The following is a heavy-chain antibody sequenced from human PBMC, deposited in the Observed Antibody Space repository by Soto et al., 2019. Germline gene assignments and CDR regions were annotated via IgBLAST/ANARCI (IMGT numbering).Heavy chain of an antibody. V-gene: IGHV4-39*01. CDR1: GGSISSSSYY. CDR3: ARMIAAAAFYYFDY. J-gene: IGHJ4*02. CDR2: IYYSGST. Sequence: ETLSLTCTVSGGSISSSSYYWGWIRQPPGKGLEWIGSIYYSGSTYYNPSLKSRVTISVDTSKNQFSLKLSSVTAADTAVYYCARMIAAAAFYYFDYWGQGTLVTVSS. D-gene: IGHD6-13*01.